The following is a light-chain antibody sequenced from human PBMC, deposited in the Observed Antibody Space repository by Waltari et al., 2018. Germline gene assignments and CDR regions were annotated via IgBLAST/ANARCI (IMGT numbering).Light chain of an antibody. V-gene: IGLV1-44*01. J-gene: IGLJ3*02. CDR2: NID. CDR3: AAWDDSLNGWV. CDR1: GSNVGSNT. Sequence: QSVLTQPPSASETPGQRVTISCSGSGSNVGSNTVSWYQQFPGTAPRLLINNIDWRPSGVPDRFSGSKSGSSGSLAITGLQSEDEADYYCAAWDDSLNGWVFGRGTKVTVL.